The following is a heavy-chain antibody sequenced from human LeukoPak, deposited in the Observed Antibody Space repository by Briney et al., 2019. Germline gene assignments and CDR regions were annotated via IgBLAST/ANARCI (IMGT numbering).Heavy chain of an antibody. D-gene: IGHD4-17*01. CDR2: IYHGGST. J-gene: IGHJ3*02. CDR1: GGSISSSNW. CDR3: ANPVSYGGPDAFDI. V-gene: IGHV4-4*02. Sequence: SGTLSLTCAVSGGSISSSNWWSWVRQPPGKGLGWIGGIYHGGSTNYNPSLKSRVTTAVDKSKNQFPLKLSSATAAATAVYYCANPVSYGGPDAFDIWGQGTMVTVSS.